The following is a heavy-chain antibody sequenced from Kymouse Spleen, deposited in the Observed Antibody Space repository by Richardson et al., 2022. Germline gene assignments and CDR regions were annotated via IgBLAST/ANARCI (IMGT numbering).Heavy chain of an antibody. CDR2: ISSSSSYI. J-gene: IGHJ6*02. D-gene: IGHD3-10*01. V-gene: IGHV3-21*03. Sequence: EVQLVESGGGLVKPGGSLRLSCAASGFTFSSYSMNWVRQAPGKGLEWVSSISSSSSYIYYADSVKGRFTISRDNAKNSLYLQMNSLRAEDTAVYYCARDPRLLWFGELFYGMDVWGQGTTVTVSS. CDR1: GFTFSSYS. CDR3: ARDPRLLWFGELFYGMDV.